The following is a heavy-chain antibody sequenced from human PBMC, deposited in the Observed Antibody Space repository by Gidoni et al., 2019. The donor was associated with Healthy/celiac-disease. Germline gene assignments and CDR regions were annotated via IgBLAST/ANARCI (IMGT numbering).Heavy chain of an antibody. CDR1: GGSISSGYYY. J-gene: IGHJ4*02. D-gene: IGHD3-3*01. CDR3: ARGGDFWSGFLDH. V-gene: IGHV4-30-4*01. Sequence: QVQLQESGPGLVKPSQTLSLTCTVPGGSISSGYYYWSWIRQPPGKGLGWIGYSYYSGSTYYNPSLKSRVTISVDTSKNQFSLKLSSVTAADTAVYYCARGGDFWSGFLDHWGQGTLVTVSS. CDR2: SYYSGST.